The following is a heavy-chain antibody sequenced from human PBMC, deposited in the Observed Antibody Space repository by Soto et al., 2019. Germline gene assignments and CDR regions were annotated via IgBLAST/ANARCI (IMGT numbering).Heavy chain of an antibody. D-gene: IGHD3-22*01. CDR3: VRDYYDTSGYPNTFDM. J-gene: IGHJ3*02. Sequence: PWGCLSLSCAASGFTLSRHTMNWVRQAPGKGLEWVSFIGSRTSDIYYADSVKGRFTISRDNAKNSPYLDLTRLRAEDTAVYFCVRDYYDTSGYPNTFDMWGQGTMVTVSS. V-gene: IGHV3-21*01. CDR1: GFTLSRHT. CDR2: IGSRTSDI.